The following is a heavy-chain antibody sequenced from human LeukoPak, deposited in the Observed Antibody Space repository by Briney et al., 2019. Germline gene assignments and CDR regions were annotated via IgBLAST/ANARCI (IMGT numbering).Heavy chain of an antibody. CDR2: IIPIFGTA. V-gene: IGHV1-69*01. D-gene: IGHD4-17*01. Sequence: SVKVSCKASGGTFSSYAISWVRQAPGQGLEWMGGIIPIFGTANYAQKFQGRVTITADESTSTAYMELSSLRSEDTAVYYCAADYGDYLNLNYYYMDVWGKGTTVTVSS. CDR3: AADYGDYLNLNYYYMDV. J-gene: IGHJ6*03. CDR1: GGTFSSYA.